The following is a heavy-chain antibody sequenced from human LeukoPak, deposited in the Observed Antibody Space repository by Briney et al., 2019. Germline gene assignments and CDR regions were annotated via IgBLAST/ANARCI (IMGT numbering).Heavy chain of an antibody. CDR3: ARDYYDILTGYYISYFDY. Sequence: GGSLRLSCAASGFTFSSYSMNWVRQAPGKGLEWVSYISSSSSTIYYADSVKGRFTISRDNAENSLYLQMNSLRAEDTAVYYCARDYYDILTGYYISYFDYWGQGTLVTVSS. J-gene: IGHJ4*02. CDR2: ISSSSSTI. D-gene: IGHD3-9*01. V-gene: IGHV3-48*01. CDR1: GFTFSSYS.